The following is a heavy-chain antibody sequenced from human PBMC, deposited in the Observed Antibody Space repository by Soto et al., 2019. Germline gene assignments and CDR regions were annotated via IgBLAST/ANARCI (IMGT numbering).Heavy chain of an antibody. Sequence: PSKPLSLTCPVPGCSISSYYWSCIRQPPGKGLEWIGEIYHSGSTNYNPSLKSRVTISVDKSKNQFSLKLSSVTAADTAVYYCAKGVVVTTTYFQHWGQGTLITVS. V-gene: IGHV4-34*01. J-gene: IGHJ1*01. CDR2: IYHSGST. D-gene: IGHD2-15*01. CDR1: GCSISSYY. CDR3: AKGVVVTTTYFQH.